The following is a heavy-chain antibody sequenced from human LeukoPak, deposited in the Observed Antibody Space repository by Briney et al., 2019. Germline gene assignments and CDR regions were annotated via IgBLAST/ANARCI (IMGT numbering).Heavy chain of an antibody. CDR2: ISGSGGST. CDR1: GFTFSSYG. D-gene: IGHD5-18*01. V-gene: IGHV3-23*01. J-gene: IGHJ4*02. Sequence: GGSLRLSCAASGFTFSSYGMSWVRQAPGRGLEWVSAISGSGGSTYYADSVKGRFTISRDNSKNTLYLQMNSLRAEDTAVYYCAKGIQVWPRGIDYWGQGTLVTVSS. CDR3: AKGIQVWPRGIDY.